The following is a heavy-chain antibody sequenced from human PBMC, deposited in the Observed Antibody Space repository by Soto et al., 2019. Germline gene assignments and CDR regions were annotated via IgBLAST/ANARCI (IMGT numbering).Heavy chain of an antibody. J-gene: IGHJ4*02. D-gene: IGHD6-6*01. Sequence: PGHSLNISRDCSGYSFTSYWISWVRQMPGKGLEWMGRIDPRDSDTYYSPSFQGHVTLSADKSISTAHLQWSSLKASDTAMYYCARHYSSSSPFDYWGQGTLVTVSS. V-gene: IGHV5-10-1*01. CDR1: GYSFTSYW. CDR2: IDPRDSDT. CDR3: ARHYSSSSPFDY.